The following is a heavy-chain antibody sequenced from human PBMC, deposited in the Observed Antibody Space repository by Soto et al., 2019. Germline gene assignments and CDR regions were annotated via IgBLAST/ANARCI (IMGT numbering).Heavy chain of an antibody. CDR1: GGSISSGCYY. V-gene: IGHV4-31*03. CDR2: IYYSGST. CDR3: ARAPKGDYYYDSSGYFFDY. D-gene: IGHD3-22*01. J-gene: IGHJ4*02. Sequence: TLSLTCTVSGGSISSGCYYWSWVRQHPGKGLEWIGYIYYSGSTYYNPSLKSRVTISVDTSKNQFSLKLSSVTAADTAVYYCARAPKGDYYYDSSGYFFDYWGQGILVTVSS.